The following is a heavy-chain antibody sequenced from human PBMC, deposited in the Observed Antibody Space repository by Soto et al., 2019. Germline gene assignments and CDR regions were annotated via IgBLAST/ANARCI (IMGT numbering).Heavy chain of an antibody. V-gene: IGHV3-48*01. D-gene: IGHD6-13*01. CDR2: ISSSSSTI. Sequence: PGGSLRLSCAASGFTFSSYSMNWVRQAPGKGLEWVSYISSSSSTIYYADYVKGRFTISRDNAKNSLYLQMNSLRAEDTAVYYCAGTSGYSSSWYPRFLVYWGQGTLVTVSS. CDR1: GFTFSSYS. CDR3: AGTSGYSSSWYPRFLVY. J-gene: IGHJ4*02.